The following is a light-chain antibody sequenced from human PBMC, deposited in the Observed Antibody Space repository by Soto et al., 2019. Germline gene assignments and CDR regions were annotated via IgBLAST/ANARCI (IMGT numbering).Light chain of an antibody. CDR2: LAS. Sequence: DIQMTQSPSTLSASVGDRVTITCRASQNIRSWLAWYQQKPEKAPKLLIYLASSLESGVPSRFSGSGSGTEFTLTINSLQPDDFAIYYCQQYNSYSSGTFGQGTKVDIK. J-gene: IGKJ1*01. CDR3: QQYNSYSSGT. V-gene: IGKV1-5*03. CDR1: QNIRSW.